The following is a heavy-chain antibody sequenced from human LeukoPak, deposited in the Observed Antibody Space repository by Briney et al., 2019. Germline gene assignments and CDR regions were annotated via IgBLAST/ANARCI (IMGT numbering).Heavy chain of an antibody. CDR2: INPNSGGT. D-gene: IGHD5-18*01. J-gene: IGHJ4*02. Sequence: GASVKVSCKASGYTFTGYYMHWVRQAPGQGLEWMGWINPNSGGTNYAQKFQGRVTMTRDTSISTAYMELSRLRSDDTAVYYCARDRGSYGSQIDYWGQGTLVTVSS. CDR3: ARDRGSYGSQIDY. CDR1: GYTFTGYY. V-gene: IGHV1-2*02.